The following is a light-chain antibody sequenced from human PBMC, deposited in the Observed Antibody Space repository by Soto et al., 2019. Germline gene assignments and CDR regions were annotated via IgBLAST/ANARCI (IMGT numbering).Light chain of an antibody. CDR1: QTVNSVY. J-gene: IGKJ4*01. CDR3: QQYGSAPLT. CDR2: GAS. Sequence: EIVLTQSPGTLSLSPGERATLSCRASQTVNSVYLAWYQQKPGQAPRLLIYGASSRATGIPDRFSGSGSGTDFTFTITRLEPEDFAVYYCQQYGSAPLTFGGGTKVEIK. V-gene: IGKV3-20*01.